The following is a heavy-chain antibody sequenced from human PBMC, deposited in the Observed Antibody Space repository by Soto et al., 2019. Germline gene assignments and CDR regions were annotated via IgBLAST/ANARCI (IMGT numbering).Heavy chain of an antibody. Sequence: EVQLVESGGGLIQPGGSLRLSCAASGFTVGSHYMTWVRQAPGKGLEWVSVIHSDGSTFYRDSVRGRFTISRDNFKNQLYLQMNSLRAEDTAVYYCVRERDVVARGGFHPWGQGTLVIVSS. CDR2: IHSDGST. J-gene: IGHJ5*02. V-gene: IGHV3-53*01. CDR1: GFTVGSHY. CDR3: VRERDVVARGGFHP. D-gene: IGHD5-12*01.